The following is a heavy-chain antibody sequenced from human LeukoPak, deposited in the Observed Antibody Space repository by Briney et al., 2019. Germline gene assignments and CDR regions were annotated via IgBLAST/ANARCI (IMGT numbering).Heavy chain of an antibody. V-gene: IGHV3-7*01. Sequence: QPGGSLRLSCAASGFTFSNYWMAWVRQAPGKGLEWVANINLDGSEKDYVDSLKGRCTISRDDAKNSLYLQVNTLRAEGTAVYYCARDSEKSSSFAFDIWGQGTVVTVSS. CDR3: ARDSEKSSSFAFDI. D-gene: IGHD6-13*01. J-gene: IGHJ3*02. CDR2: INLDGSEK. CDR1: GFTFSNYW.